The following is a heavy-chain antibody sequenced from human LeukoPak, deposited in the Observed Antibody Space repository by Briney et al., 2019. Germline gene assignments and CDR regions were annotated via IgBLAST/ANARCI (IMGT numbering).Heavy chain of an antibody. CDR1: GGSMSSYY. J-gene: IGHJ4*02. CDR3: ARHGLPMVRGVITYFDY. V-gene: IGHV4-59*08. CDR2: IYYSGST. Sequence: SETLSLTCTVSGGSMSSYYWSWIRQPPGKGLEWIGYIYYSGSTNYNPSLKSRVTISVDTSKNQFSLKLSSVTAADTAVYYCARHGLPMVRGVITYFDYWGQGTLVTVSS. D-gene: IGHD3-10*01.